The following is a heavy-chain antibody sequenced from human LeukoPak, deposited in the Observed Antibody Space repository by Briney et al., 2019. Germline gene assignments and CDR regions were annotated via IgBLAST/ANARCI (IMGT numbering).Heavy chain of an antibody. V-gene: IGHV4-39*01. CDR2: IYYSGST. J-gene: IGHJ4*02. CDR3: ARRVVRGVIGLYYFDY. D-gene: IGHD3-10*01. Sequence: SETLSLTCTVSGGSISSSSYYWGWIRQPPGKGQEWIGSIYYSGSTYYNPSLKSRVTISVDTSKNQFSLKLSSVTAADTAVYYCARRVVRGVIGLYYFDYWGQGTLVTVSS. CDR1: GGSISSSSYY.